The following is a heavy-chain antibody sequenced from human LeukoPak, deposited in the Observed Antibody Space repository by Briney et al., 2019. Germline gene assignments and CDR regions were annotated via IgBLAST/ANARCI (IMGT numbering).Heavy chain of an antibody. V-gene: IGHV3-23*01. J-gene: IGHJ4*02. CDR1: GFTFSNYA. CDR2: ISGSGGST. D-gene: IGHD2-15*01. Sequence: GGSLRLSCAASGFTFSNYAMSWVRQAPGQGLEWVSSISGSGGSTYYADSVKGRFTISRDNSKDMLYLQLSSLRAEDTAVYYCAKDLRIYCRSGTCYDSLDYWGQGTLVTVSS. CDR3: AKDLRIYCRSGTCYDSLDY.